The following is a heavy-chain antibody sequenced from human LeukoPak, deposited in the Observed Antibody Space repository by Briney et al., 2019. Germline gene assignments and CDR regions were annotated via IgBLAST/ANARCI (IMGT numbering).Heavy chain of an antibody. CDR2: ISYDGSNK. D-gene: IGHD3-10*01. CDR3: AKINTDDYYGSGSYLVY. J-gene: IGHJ4*02. CDR1: GFTFSSYA. Sequence: GRSLRLSCAASGFTFSSYAMHWVRQAPGKGLEWAAFISYDGSNKYYADSVKGRFTVSRDNSKNTLYLQMNNLRAEDTAVYYCAKINTDDYYGSGSYLVYWGQGTLVTVSS. V-gene: IGHV3-30*18.